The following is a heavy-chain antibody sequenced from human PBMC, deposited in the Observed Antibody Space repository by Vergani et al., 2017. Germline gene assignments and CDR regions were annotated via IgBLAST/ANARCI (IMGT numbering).Heavy chain of an antibody. V-gene: IGHV3-21*01. J-gene: IGHJ4*02. D-gene: IGHD1-7*01. Sequence: EVQLLESGGGLVQPGGSLRLSCVASGFTFSHYSMNWVRQAPGKGLEWVSSISGNNDDVYYADSVKGRFTISRDNAKNSLYLDMSSLRAEDTAVYYCARDLLPGTLLLLAYWGQGTLISVSS. CDR1: GFTFSHYS. CDR2: ISGNNDDV. CDR3: ARDLLPGTLLLLAY.